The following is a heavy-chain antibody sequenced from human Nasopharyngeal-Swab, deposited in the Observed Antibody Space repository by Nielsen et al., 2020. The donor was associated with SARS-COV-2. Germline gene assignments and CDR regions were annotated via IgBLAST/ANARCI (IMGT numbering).Heavy chain of an antibody. CDR3: VKHQGSSSDQ. J-gene: IGHJ4*02. Sequence: GGSLRLSFAASGYTFRSYSMHWVRQVPGKGLVWVSRVNQDGSRTNYADSVRGRFTSSRDNAKNTLYLQMNSLRVEDTAVYYCVKHQGSSSDQWGQGTLVTVSS. CDR1: GYTFRSYS. V-gene: IGHV3-74*01. CDR2: VNQDGSRT.